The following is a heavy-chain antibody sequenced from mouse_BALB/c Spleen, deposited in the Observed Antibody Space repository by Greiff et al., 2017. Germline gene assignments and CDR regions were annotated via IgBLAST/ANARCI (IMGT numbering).Heavy chain of an antibody. CDR2: IRNKANGYTT. Sequence: EVQGVESGGGLVQPGGSLRLSCATSGFTFTDYYMSWVRQPPGKALEWLGFIRNKANGYTTEYSASVKGRFTISRDNSQSILYLQMNTLRAEDSATYYCARDLGGNYPMDYWGQGTSVTVSS. J-gene: IGHJ4*01. D-gene: IGHD2-1*01. CDR3: ARDLGGNYPMDY. CDR1: GFTFTDYY. V-gene: IGHV7-3*02.